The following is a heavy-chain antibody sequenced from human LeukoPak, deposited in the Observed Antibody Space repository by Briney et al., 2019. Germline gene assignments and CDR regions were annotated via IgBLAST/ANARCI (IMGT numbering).Heavy chain of an antibody. CDR2: IYYSGST. CDR1: GGSISSGGYY. D-gene: IGHD4-17*01. CDR3: ARGRVTTGYFDY. Sequence: SETLSLTCTVSGGSISSGGYYWSWIRQHPGKGLEWIGYIYYSGSTYYNPSLKSRVTISVDTSKNQFSLNLSSVTAADTAVYYCARGRVTTGYFDYWGQGTLVTVSS. V-gene: IGHV4-31*03. J-gene: IGHJ4*02.